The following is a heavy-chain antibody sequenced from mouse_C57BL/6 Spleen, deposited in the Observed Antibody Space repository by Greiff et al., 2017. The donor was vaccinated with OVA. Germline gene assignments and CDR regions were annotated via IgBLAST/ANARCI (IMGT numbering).Heavy chain of an antibody. J-gene: IGHJ1*03. CDR2: ISYDGSN. D-gene: IGHD1-1*01. CDR1: GYSITSGYY. CDR3: ARDEAYGSMYFDV. Sequence: VQLKESGPGLVKPSQSLSLTCSVTGYSITSGYYWNWIRQFPGNKLEWMGYISYDGSNNYNPSLKNRISITRDTSKNQFFLKLNSVTTEDTATYYCARDEAYGSMYFDVWGTGTTVTVSS. V-gene: IGHV3-6*01.